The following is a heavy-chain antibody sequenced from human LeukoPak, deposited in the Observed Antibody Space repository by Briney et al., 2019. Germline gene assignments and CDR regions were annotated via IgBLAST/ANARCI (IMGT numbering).Heavy chain of an antibody. CDR2: GDYSGGT. V-gene: IGHV4-39*07. CDR3: AGERGEEYSSGWYKTNFFYN. Sequence: SETLSLTCTVSGDSFTSVTDYWAWIRQPPGKGLEWIATGDYSGGTYYNPSLESRVAISADMSKNQISLQLTSVTGADTAVYYCAGERGEEYSSGWYKTNFFYNWGQGVRVTVSS. J-gene: IGHJ4*02. CDR1: GDSFTSVTDY. D-gene: IGHD6-19*01.